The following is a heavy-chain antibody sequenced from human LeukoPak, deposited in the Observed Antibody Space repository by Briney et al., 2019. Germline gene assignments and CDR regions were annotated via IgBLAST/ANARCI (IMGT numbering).Heavy chain of an antibody. D-gene: IGHD4-11*01. J-gene: IGHJ4*02. CDR1: GFTFSSYG. CDR2: ISYDGSNK. CDR3: AKGTLTTVTPIDY. Sequence: GGSLRLSCAASGFTFSSYGMHWVRQAPGKGLEWVAVISYDGSNKYYADSVKGRFTISRDNSKNTLYQQMNSLRAEDTAVYYCAKGTLTTVTPIDYWGQGTLVTVSS. V-gene: IGHV3-30*18.